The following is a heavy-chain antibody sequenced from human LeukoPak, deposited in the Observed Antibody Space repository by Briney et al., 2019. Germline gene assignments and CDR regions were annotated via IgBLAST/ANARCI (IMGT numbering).Heavy chain of an antibody. CDR1: GASISNYY. J-gene: IGHJ4*02. Sequence: PSETLSLTCTVSGASISNYYWSWIRQPPGKGLEWIAYIYSSGDTNYDPSLKSRVTISLDTFKSQFSLKLTSVTAADTAVYYCASLGGSGSWNFGYWGQGTLVTVSS. V-gene: IGHV4-59*01. CDR2: IYSSGDT. D-gene: IGHD3-10*01. CDR3: ASLGGSGSWNFGY.